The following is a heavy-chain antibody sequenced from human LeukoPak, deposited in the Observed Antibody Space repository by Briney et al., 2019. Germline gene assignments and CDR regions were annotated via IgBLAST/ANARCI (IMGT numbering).Heavy chain of an antibody. CDR2: ISSSSSYI. CDR1: GFTFSSYS. D-gene: IGHD3-22*01. J-gene: IGHJ4*02. CDR3: ARDPLAHYYDSSGSPDY. V-gene: IGHV3-21*01. Sequence: GGSLRLSCAASGFTFSSYSMNWARQAPGKGLEWVSSISSSSSYIYYADSVKGRFTISRDNAKNSLYLQMNSLRAEDTAVYYCARDPLAHYYDSSGSPDYWGQGTLVTVSS.